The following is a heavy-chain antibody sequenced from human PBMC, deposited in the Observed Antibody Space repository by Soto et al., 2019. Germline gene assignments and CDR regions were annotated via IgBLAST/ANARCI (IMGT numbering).Heavy chain of an antibody. D-gene: IGHD3-22*01. J-gene: IGHJ4*02. Sequence: TLSLTCTVSGGSLSSEDYFWSWIRQPPGKGLEWIGHISYSGNTDYNPSLKSRLSISIDTSKKQFSLKLSSVTSADTAVYYCARKNFYDSSGSLYYFDYWGQGTLVTVSS. CDR3: ARKNFYDSSGSLYYFDY. CDR2: ISYSGNT. CDR1: GGSLSSEDYF. V-gene: IGHV4-30-4*01.